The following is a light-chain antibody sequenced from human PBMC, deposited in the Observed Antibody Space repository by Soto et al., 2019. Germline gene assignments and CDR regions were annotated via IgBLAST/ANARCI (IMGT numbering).Light chain of an antibody. CDR3: QKYNSAPFT. J-gene: IGKJ3*01. CDR2: TAS. Sequence: DIQITQAPSSLSASVGDRVTITCRASQGISNYLAWYQQRPGRGPQLVIHTASTLHSGVPSRFSGGGSGTEFTLTISSLQPEDVATYYCQKYNSAPFTLGPGTKVDIK. CDR1: QGISNY. V-gene: IGKV1-27*01.